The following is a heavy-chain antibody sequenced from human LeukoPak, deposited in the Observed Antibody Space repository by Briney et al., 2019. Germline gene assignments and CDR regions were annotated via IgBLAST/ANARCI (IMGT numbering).Heavy chain of an antibody. CDR3: ARGRRRYCSGGSCYNYDY. Sequence: PSETLSLTCAVYGGSFSGYYWSWIRQPPGKGLEWNGEINHSGSTNYNPSLKSRVTISVDTSKNQFSLKLSSVTAADTAVYYCARGRRRYCSGGSCYNYDYWGQGTLVTVSS. CDR1: GGSFSGYY. CDR2: INHSGST. D-gene: IGHD2-15*01. J-gene: IGHJ4*02. V-gene: IGHV4-34*01.